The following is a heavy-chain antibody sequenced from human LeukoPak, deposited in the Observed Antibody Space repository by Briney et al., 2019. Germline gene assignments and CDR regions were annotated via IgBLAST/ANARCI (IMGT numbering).Heavy chain of an antibody. CDR2: LFYNGDT. D-gene: IGHD5-18*01. V-gene: IGHV4-39*01. CDR3: ARHWSDKWLQIYYFDY. CDR1: GASISSSAYV. J-gene: IGHJ4*02. Sequence: SETLSLTCSVSGASISSSAYVWGWIRQPPGKGLEWIGSLFYNGDTHHNPSLKTRVTISADTSKNQFPLKLTSVTAADTAVYYCARHWSDKWLQIYYFDYWGQGTLVTVSS.